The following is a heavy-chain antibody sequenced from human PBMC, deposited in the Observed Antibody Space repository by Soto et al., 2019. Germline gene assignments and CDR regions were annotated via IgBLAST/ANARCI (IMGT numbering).Heavy chain of an antibody. CDR2: INANSGGT. J-gene: IGHJ4*02. D-gene: IGHD1-1*01. CDR3: ARAGLTTLEMATNF. V-gene: IGHV1-2*02. CDR1: GYTXSGYY. Sequence: GXSXKVSFQDAGYTXSGYYMNWVRQAPGQGLEWRGWINANSGGTKYAQQFLGTVTMTRDTSISTAYMELSRMTSDDTSVYYCARAGLTTLEMATNFWGRGTLGTVS.